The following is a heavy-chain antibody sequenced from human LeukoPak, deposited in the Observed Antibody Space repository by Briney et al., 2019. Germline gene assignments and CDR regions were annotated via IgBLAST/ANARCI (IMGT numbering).Heavy chain of an antibody. Sequence: GSSVKVSCKASGGTFSSYAISWVRQAPGQGLEWMGGIIPIFGTANYAQKFQGSVTITADKSTSTAYMELSSLRSEDTAVYYCARRIAAAHDYWGQGTLVTVSS. CDR3: ARRIAAAHDY. D-gene: IGHD6-13*01. J-gene: IGHJ4*02. CDR2: IIPIFGTA. V-gene: IGHV1-69*06. CDR1: GGTFSSYA.